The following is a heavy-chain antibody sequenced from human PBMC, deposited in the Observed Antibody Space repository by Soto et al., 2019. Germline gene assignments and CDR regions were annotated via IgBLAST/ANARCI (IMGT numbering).Heavy chain of an antibody. J-gene: IGHJ4*02. Sequence: SETLSLTCTVSGGSISSYYWSWIRQPPGRGLEWIGYIYYSGSTNYNPSLKSRVTISVDTSKNQFSLKLSSVTAADTAVYYCARHPIFGVAPYYFDYWGQGTLVTVSS. CDR1: GGSISSYY. CDR2: IYYSGST. CDR3: ARHPIFGVAPYYFDY. V-gene: IGHV4-59*08. D-gene: IGHD3-3*01.